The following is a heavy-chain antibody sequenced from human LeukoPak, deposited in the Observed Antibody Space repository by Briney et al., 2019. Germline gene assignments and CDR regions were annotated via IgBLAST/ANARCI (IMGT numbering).Heavy chain of an antibody. V-gene: IGHV3-7*01. CDR3: AKGIPAALWGEDY. CDR1: GFTFSSYW. CDR2: IKQDGSEK. J-gene: IGHJ4*02. Sequence: GGSLRLSCAASGFTFSSYWMSWVRQAPGKGLEWVANIKQDGSEKYYVDSVKGRFTISRDNSKNTLYLQMNSLRAEDTAVYYCAKGIPAALWGEDYWGQGTLVTVSS. D-gene: IGHD2-2*01.